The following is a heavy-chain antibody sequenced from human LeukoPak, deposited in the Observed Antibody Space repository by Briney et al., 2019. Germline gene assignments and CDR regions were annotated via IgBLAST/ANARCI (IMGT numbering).Heavy chain of an antibody. CDR3: AREALVAAAGSFDY. J-gene: IGHJ4*02. CDR2: INHSGST. D-gene: IGHD6-13*01. CDR1: GESFSGYY. V-gene: IGHV4-34*01. Sequence: SETLSLTCAVYGESFSGYYWSWIRQPPGKGLEWIGEINHSGSTNYNPSLKSRVTISVDTSKSQFSLKLSSVTAADTAVYYCAREALVAAAGSFDYWGQGTLVTVSS.